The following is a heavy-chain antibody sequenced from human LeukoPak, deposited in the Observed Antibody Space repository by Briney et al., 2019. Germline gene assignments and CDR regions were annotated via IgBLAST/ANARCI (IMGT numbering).Heavy chain of an antibody. D-gene: IGHD3-3*02. CDR3: ARVSIFGVVIPPDF. J-gene: IGHJ4*02. Sequence: GGSLRLSCVTSGFTFSNCAMSWVRQAPGKGLEWVAVISSDGSTKYYADSVKGRFTISRDNSKNTLFLQMNSLRAEDTAVYYCARVSIFGVVIPPDFWGQGTLVTVSS. V-gene: IGHV3-30*01. CDR2: ISSDGSTK. CDR1: GFTFSNCA.